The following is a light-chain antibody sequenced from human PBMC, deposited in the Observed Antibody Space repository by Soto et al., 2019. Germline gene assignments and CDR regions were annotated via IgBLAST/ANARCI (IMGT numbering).Light chain of an antibody. CDR3: TTWDDSLRGVV. CDR2: RNN. CDR1: ISNIGSNY. V-gene: IGLV1-47*01. Sequence: SVLTEPPSASGASGQGVTISCSGGISNIGSNYVFWYQQLPGAAPKLLIHRNNQRPSGVSDRFSGSKSGVFASLAISGLRSEDEADYYCTTWDDSLRGVVFGGGTKLTVL. J-gene: IGLJ2*01.